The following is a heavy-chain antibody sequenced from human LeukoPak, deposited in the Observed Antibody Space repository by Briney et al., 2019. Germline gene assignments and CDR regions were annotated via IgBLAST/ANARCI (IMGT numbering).Heavy chain of an antibody. CDR2: INEDGGKT. Sequence: GGSLRLSCAASGFSFDDYTMHWVRQAPGKGLEWVSLINEDGGKTFYADSVRGRFTISRDNSKNSLYLQMSSLRTEDTALYYCAKEIDTLGTNAFDIWGQGTIVTVSS. V-gene: IGHV3-43*02. CDR3: AKEIDTLGTNAFDI. CDR1: GFSFDDYT. J-gene: IGHJ3*02. D-gene: IGHD2-15*01.